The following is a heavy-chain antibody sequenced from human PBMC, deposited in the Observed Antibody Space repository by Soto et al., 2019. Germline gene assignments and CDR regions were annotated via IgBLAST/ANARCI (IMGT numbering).Heavy chain of an antibody. D-gene: IGHD6-13*01. Sequence: ASVKVSCKASGYTFTGYYMHWVRQAPGQGLEWMGWINPNSGGTNYAQKFQGRVTMTRDTSISTAYMELSRLRSDDTAVYYCARDITDPSSWYAIDYWGQGTLVTVSS. V-gene: IGHV1-2*02. CDR2: INPNSGGT. CDR3: ARDITDPSSWYAIDY. CDR1: GYTFTGYY. J-gene: IGHJ4*02.